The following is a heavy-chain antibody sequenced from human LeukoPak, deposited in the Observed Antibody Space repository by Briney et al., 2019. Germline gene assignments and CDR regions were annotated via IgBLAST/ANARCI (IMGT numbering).Heavy chain of an antibody. CDR3: ARDSGTTGEVKFDP. CDR2: IYTSGTI. V-gene: IGHV4-4*07. Sequence: SETLSLTCSVSGGSISSYYWSWIRQPAGTALEWIGRIYTSGTITYNPSLKSRVTMSVDTSKNQFSLKLSSVTAADTAVYYCARDSGTTGEVKFDPWGQGTLVTVSS. CDR1: GGSISSYY. D-gene: IGHD3-10*01. J-gene: IGHJ5*02.